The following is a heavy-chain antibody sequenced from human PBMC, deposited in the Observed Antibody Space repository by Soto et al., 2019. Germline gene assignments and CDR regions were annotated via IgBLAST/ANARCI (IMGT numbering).Heavy chain of an antibody. Sequence: ASVKVSCKASGYTFTSYDISWVRQAPGQGLEWMGWISGYNGNTNYAQKLQGRVTMTTDTSTSTVYMELSSLTSEDTAVYYCVRAWDQHLDYWGQGTLVTVSS. V-gene: IGHV1-18*01. D-gene: IGHD1-26*01. J-gene: IGHJ4*02. CDR1: GYTFTSYD. CDR2: ISGYNGNT. CDR3: VRAWDQHLDY.